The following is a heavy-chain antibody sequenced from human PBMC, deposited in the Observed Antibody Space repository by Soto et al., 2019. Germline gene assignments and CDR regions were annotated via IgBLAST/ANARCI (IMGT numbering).Heavy chain of an antibody. CDR1: GYTLPNYS. CDR3: TRDLNGGNPFDY. CDR2: INPGTGYT. V-gene: IGHV1-3*01. J-gene: IGHJ4*02. Sequence: QVQFVQSGAEVKKPGASVRLSCKPSGYTLPNYSIQWVRQAAGQGLQWLGWINPGTGYTESWQRFQGRLTLTMDNAATTFYMDLTSLTSEDTAVYFCTRDLNGGNPFDYWGQGTLVTVSS. D-gene: IGHD2-8*01.